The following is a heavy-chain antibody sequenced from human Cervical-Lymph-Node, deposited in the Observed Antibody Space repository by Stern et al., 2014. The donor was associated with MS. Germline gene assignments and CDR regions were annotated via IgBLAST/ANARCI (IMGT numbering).Heavy chain of an antibody. Sequence: QVQLQASGPGLVKPSQTLSLTCAISGDSVSSNSAAWNWLRQSPSRGLEWLGRNYLSTKLYTDYALPVKSRITINPDTSKNQFSLQLNAVTPEDTAVYYCAKEGIVGATFGYWGQGTLVTVSS. CDR2: NYLSTKLYT. CDR1: GDSVSSNSAA. D-gene: IGHD1-26*01. CDR3: AKEGIVGATFGY. V-gene: IGHV6-1*01. J-gene: IGHJ4*02.